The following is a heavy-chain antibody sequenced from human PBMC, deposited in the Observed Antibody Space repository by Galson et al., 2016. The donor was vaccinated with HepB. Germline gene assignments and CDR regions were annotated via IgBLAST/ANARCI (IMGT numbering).Heavy chain of an antibody. D-gene: IGHD4-11*01. Sequence: SVKVSCKASGFTFSTSAMQWVRQGRGQRLEWIGWIVVGGGNTNYAQKFQERVTITRDMSTSTAYMEVSSLRSDDTAVYYCAASSPKVTKDAFDIWGQGTVVTVSS. J-gene: IGHJ3*02. CDR1: GFTFSTSA. CDR3: AASSPKVTKDAFDI. CDR2: IVVGGGNT. V-gene: IGHV1-58*02.